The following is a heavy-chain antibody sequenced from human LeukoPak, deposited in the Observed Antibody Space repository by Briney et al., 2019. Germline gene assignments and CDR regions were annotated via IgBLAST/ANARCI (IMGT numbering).Heavy chain of an antibody. CDR3: ARQHCSSTSCYTFYYYYYMDV. V-gene: IGHV3-21*01. CDR2: ISSSSSYI. CDR1: GFTFSSYS. J-gene: IGHJ6*03. Sequence: GSLRLSCAASGFTFSSYSMNWVRQASGKGLEWVSSISSSSSYIYYADSVKGRFTISRDNAKNSLYLQMNSLRAEDTAVYYCARQHCSSTSCYTFYYYYYMDVWGKGTTVTVSS. D-gene: IGHD2-2*02.